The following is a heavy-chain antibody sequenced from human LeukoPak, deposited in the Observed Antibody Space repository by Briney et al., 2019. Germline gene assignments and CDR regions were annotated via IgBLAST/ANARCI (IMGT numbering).Heavy chain of an antibody. J-gene: IGHJ4*02. V-gene: IGHV3-30*04. Sequence: GGSLRLSCAASGFTFSSYAMHWVRQAPGKGLEWVAVISYDGSNKYYADSVKGRFTISRDNSKNTLYLQMNSLRAEDTAVYYSARDRYCSSTSCYTRGNFDYWGQGTLVTVSS. CDR1: GFTFSSYA. CDR3: ARDRYCSSTSCYTRGNFDY. CDR2: ISYDGSNK. D-gene: IGHD2-2*02.